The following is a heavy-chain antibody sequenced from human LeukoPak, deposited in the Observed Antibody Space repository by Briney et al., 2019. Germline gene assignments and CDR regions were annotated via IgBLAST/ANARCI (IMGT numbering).Heavy chain of an antibody. V-gene: IGHV4-39*07. J-gene: IGHJ5*02. D-gene: IGHD6-13*01. CDR2: INHSGST. CDR1: GGSISSGDYY. CDR3: ARGAKPRAAAGPNWFDP. Sequence: SETLSLTCTVSGGSISSGDYYWSWIRQPPGKGLEWIGEINHSGSTNYNPSLKSRVTISVDTSKNQFSLKLSSVTAADTAVYYCARGAKPRAAAGPNWFDPWGQGTLVTVSS.